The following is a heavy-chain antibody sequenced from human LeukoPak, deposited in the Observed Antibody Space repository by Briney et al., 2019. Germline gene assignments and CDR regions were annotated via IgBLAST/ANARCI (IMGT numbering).Heavy chain of an antibody. CDR3: ARGPREIRFLSY. CDR1: GFTFSSYA. Sequence: GRSLRLSCAASGFTFSSYAMHWVRQAPGKGLEWVAVISYDGSNKYYADSVKGRFTISRDNSKNTLYLQMNSLRAEDTAVYYCARGPREIRFLSYWGQGTLVTVSS. J-gene: IGHJ4*02. CDR2: ISYDGSNK. D-gene: IGHD3-3*01. V-gene: IGHV3-30*04.